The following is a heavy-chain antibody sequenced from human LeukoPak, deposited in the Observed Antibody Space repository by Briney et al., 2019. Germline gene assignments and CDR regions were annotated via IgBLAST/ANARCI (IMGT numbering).Heavy chain of an antibody. J-gene: IGHJ4*02. CDR2: ISAYNGNT. D-gene: IGHD2-15*01. CDR1: GYTFTRYG. CDR3: ARDFFHGHCSGLTCFLLDS. Sequence: ASVKVSXKASGYTFTRYGITWMRQAHGQGLEWMGWISAYNGNTNYAQKLQGRLTVTTDTSTNTAYMELRSLRPDDTAVYYCARDFFHGHCSGLTCFLLDSWGQGSLVTVSS. V-gene: IGHV1-18*01.